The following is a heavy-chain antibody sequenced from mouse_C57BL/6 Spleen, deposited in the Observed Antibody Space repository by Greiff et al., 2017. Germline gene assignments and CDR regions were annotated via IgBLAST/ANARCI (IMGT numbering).Heavy chain of an antibody. CDR3: ATYYSNYVYAMDY. J-gene: IGHJ4*01. Sequence: LQESGPELVKPGASVKISCKASGYAFSSSWMNWVKQRPGKGLEWIGRIYPGDGDTNYNGKFKGKATLTADKSSSTAYMQLSSLTSEDSAVYFCATYYSNYVYAMDYWGQGTSVTVSS. CDR1: GYAFSSSW. CDR2: IYPGDGDT. D-gene: IGHD2-5*01. V-gene: IGHV1-82*01.